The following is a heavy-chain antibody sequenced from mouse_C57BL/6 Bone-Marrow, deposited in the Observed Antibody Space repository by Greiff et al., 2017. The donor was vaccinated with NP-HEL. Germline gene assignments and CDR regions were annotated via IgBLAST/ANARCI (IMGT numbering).Heavy chain of an antibody. D-gene: IGHD2-3*01. V-gene: IGHV1-61*01. CDR1: GYTFTSYW. J-gene: IGHJ2*01. CDR3: ARDDGYHYFDY. CDR2: IYPSDSET. Sequence: QVQLQQSGAELVRPGSSVKLSCKASGYTFTSYWMDWVKQRPGQGLEWIGNIYPSDSETHYNQKFKDKATLTVDKSSSTAYMQLSSLTSEDSAVYYCARDDGYHYFDYWGQGTTLTVSS.